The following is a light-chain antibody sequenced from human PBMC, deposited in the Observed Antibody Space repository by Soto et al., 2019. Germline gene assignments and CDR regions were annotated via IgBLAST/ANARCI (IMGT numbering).Light chain of an antibody. CDR2: AAS. Sequence: DIQMTQSPSSLSASVGDRVTITCRASQSISSYLNWYQQKPGKAPKLVIYAASSLQSGVPSRFSGSGSGTDFTLTISCLQSEDFATYHCQQYYSSPCTSGPGAKVDIK. V-gene: IGKV1-39*01. CDR1: QSISSY. CDR3: QQYYSSPCT. J-gene: IGKJ3*01.